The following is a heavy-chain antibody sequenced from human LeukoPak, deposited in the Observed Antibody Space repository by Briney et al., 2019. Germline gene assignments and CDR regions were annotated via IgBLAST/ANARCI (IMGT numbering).Heavy chain of an antibody. J-gene: IGHJ4*02. CDR2: IYYSGST. V-gene: IGHV4-39*01. CDR1: GGSITSSSYY. Sequence: PSETLSLTCTVSGGSITSSSYYWGWIRQPPGKWLEWIGCIYYSGSTHYNPSLRSRVTTLVDTSKKHFSLKLSSVTAADTAVYYCARHQTTQSGFLYYFDYWGQGTLVTVAS. D-gene: IGHD1-7*01. CDR3: ARHQTTQSGFLYYFDY.